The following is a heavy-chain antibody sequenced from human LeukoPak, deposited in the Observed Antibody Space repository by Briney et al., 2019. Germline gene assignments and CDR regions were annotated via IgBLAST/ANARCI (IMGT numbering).Heavy chain of an antibody. CDR1: GFTFSSYG. D-gene: IGHD2-2*01. CDR3: ATPGVVPAYGYFDY. Sequence: GGSLRLSCAASGFTFSSYGMHWVRQAPGKGLEGVAFIRYDGSNKYYADSVKGRFTISRDNSKNTLYLQMNSLRAEDTAVYYCATPGVVPAYGYFDYWGQGTLVTVSS. V-gene: IGHV3-30*02. CDR2: IRYDGSNK. J-gene: IGHJ4*02.